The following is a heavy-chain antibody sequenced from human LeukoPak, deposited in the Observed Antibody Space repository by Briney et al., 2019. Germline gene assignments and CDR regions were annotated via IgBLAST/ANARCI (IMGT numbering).Heavy chain of an antibody. CDR1: GGSFSGYY. J-gene: IGHJ6*03. CDR2: INHSGST. CDR3: ARLGPPPKQQKDMGRAVARSGYYYYYMDV. Sequence: PSETLSLTCAVYGGSFSGYYWSWIRQPPGKGLEWIGEINHSGSTNYNPSLKSRVTISVDTSKNQFSLKLSSVTAADTAVYYCARLGPPPKQQKDMGRAVARSGYYYYYMDVWGKGTTVTVSS. D-gene: IGHD6-19*01. V-gene: IGHV4-34*01.